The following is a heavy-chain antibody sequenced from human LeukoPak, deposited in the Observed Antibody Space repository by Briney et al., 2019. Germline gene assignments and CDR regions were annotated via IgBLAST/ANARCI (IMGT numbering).Heavy chain of an antibody. CDR3: ARRTGSGWFYY. J-gene: IGHJ4*02. CDR2: VDPEDGET. CDR1: GYTFTDYY. V-gene: IGHV1-69-2*01. Sequence: ASVKVSCKVSGYTFTDYYMHWVQQAPGKGLEWMGLVDPEDGETIYAEKFQGRVTITADTSTDTAYMELSSLRSEDTAVYYCARRTGSGWFYYWGQGTLVTVSS. D-gene: IGHD6-19*01.